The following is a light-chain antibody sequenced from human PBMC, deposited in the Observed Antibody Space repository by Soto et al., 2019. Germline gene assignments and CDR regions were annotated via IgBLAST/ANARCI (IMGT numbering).Light chain of an antibody. CDR3: QQYENLPYT. V-gene: IGKV1-33*01. J-gene: IGKJ2*01. CDR2: DIS. CDR1: QVISNY. Sequence: DIQMTQSASSLSASVGDRVTITCQASQVISNYLNWYQQKPGKAPKLLIYDISTLEIGVPSRFSGSGTDFTFTITGLQPEDIATYYCQQYENLPYTFGQGTKLEI.